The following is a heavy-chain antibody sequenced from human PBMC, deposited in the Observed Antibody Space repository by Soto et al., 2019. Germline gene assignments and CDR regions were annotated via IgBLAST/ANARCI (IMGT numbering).Heavy chain of an antibody. V-gene: IGHV1-18*01. D-gene: IGHD6-13*01. CDR2: ISAYNGNT. J-gene: IGHJ6*02. Sequence: ASVKVSCKASGYTFTSYGISWVRQAPGQGLEWMGRISAYNGNTNYAQKLQGRVTMTTDTSTSTAYMELRSLRSDDTAVYYCARDLSGVGAAVGSYGMDVWGQGTTVTVSS. CDR3: ARDLSGVGAAVGSYGMDV. CDR1: GYTFTSYG.